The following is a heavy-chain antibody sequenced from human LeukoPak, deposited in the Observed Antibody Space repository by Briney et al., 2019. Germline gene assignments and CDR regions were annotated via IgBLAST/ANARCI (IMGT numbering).Heavy chain of an antibody. CDR2: IIPIFGTA. CDR3: ARDRSGWYYFDY. D-gene: IGHD6-19*01. V-gene: IGHV1-69*05. J-gene: IGHJ4*02. Sequence: SVKVSCKASGGTFSSYAISWVRQAPGQGLEWMGGIIPIFGTANYAQKFQGRVTITTDGSTTTAYMELSSLRAEDTAVYYCARDRSGWYYFDYWGQGTLVTVSS. CDR1: GGTFSSYA.